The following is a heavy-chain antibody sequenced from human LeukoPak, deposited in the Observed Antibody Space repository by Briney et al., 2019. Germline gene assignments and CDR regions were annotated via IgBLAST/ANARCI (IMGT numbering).Heavy chain of an antibody. J-gene: IGHJ4*02. CDR2: IKSKTDGGTT. CDR3: STTYYYDSSEGY. Sequence: GGSLRLSCTTSGFNFNNAWMNWVRQAPGKGLEWVGRIKSKTDGGTTDYAAPVKGRFTISRDDSKNTLYLQMNSLKTEDTAVYYCSTTYYYDSSEGYWGQGTLVTVSS. D-gene: IGHD3-22*01. CDR1: GFNFNNAW. V-gene: IGHV3-15*07.